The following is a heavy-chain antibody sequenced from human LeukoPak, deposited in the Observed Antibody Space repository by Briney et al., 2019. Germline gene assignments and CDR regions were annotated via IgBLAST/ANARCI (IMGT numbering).Heavy chain of an antibody. CDR1: GGSFSGYY. CDR3: ARVSEAAGDY. J-gene: IGHJ4*02. D-gene: IGHD6-13*01. V-gene: IGHV4-34*01. CDR2: INHSGST. Sequence: PSETLSLTCAVYGGSFSGYYWSWIRQPPGKGLEWIGEINHSGSTNYSPSLKSRVTISVDTSKNQFSLKLSSVTAADTAVYYCARVSEAAGDYWGQGTLVTVSS.